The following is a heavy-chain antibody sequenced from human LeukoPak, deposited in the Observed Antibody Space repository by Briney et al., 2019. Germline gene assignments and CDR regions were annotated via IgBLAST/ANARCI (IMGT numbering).Heavy chain of an antibody. V-gene: IGHV3-21*01. Sequence: GGSLRLSCAASGFTFSSYSMIWVRQAPGKGLEWVSSISSSGSFIYYADSLKGRFTISRDNAKNSLYLQMNSLRAEDTAVYYCARDRTVVTPRDAFDIWGQGTMVTVSS. D-gene: IGHD4-23*01. J-gene: IGHJ3*02. CDR3: ARDRTVVTPRDAFDI. CDR2: ISSSGSFI. CDR1: GFTFSSYS.